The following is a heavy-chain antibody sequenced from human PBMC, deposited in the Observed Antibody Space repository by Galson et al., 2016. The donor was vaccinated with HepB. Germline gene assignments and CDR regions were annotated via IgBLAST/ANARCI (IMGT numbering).Heavy chain of an antibody. Sequence: SVKVSCKASGGTFSSHAISWVRQAPGQGLEWMGGVIPMFRTTNYAQKFQDRVTITADESTSTAYMELRGLRSEDTAVYFCVRDPYCTSSSCYGGLDYWFDPWGQGTLVTVSS. CDR3: VRDPYCTSSSCYGGLDYWFDP. D-gene: IGHD2-8*01. CDR2: VIPMFRTT. CDR1: GGTFSSHA. V-gene: IGHV1-69*13. J-gene: IGHJ5*02.